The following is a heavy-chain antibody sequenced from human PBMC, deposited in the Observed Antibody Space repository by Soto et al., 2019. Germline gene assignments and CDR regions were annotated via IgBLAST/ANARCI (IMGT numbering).Heavy chain of an antibody. D-gene: IGHD2-15*01. J-gene: IGHJ4*02. CDR3: ARRWGRSFDY. CDR2: IYYSGST. CDR1: GGSISSYY. Sequence: ASETLSLTCTVSGGSISSYYWSWIRQPPGKGLEWIGYIYYSGSTNYNPSLKSRVTISVDTSKNQFSLKLGSVTAADTAVYYCARRWGRSFDYWGQGTLVTVSS. V-gene: IGHV4-59*08.